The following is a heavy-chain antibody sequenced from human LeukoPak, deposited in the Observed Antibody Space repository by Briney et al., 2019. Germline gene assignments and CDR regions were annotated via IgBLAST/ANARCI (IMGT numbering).Heavy chain of an antibody. D-gene: IGHD3-10*01. Sequence: PGGSLRLSCAASGFIVSSNYMSWVRQAPGKGLEWVSVIYSGGSTYYADSVKGRFTISRDNSKNTLYLQMNSLRAEDTAVYYCARLGRGVTRFDYWGQGTLVTVSS. J-gene: IGHJ4*02. CDR2: IYSGGST. V-gene: IGHV3-53*01. CDR1: GFIVSSNY. CDR3: ARLGRGVTRFDY.